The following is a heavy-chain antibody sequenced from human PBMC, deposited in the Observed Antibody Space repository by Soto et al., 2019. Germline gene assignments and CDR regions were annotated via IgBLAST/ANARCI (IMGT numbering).Heavy chain of an antibody. CDR1: GGTFSSYA. D-gene: IGHD3-16*01. CDR3: ARAGSKVSRDGYNLFGVWGRDFDY. Sequence: QVQLVQSGAEVKKPGSSVTVSCKASGGTFSSYAISWLRQAPGQGLEWMGGIIPIFGTANYAQKFQGRVTITSDKSTSTANMELSSLRSEDTAVYYCARAGSKVSRDGYNLFGVWGRDFDYWGQGTLVTVSS. J-gene: IGHJ4*02. V-gene: IGHV1-69*06. CDR2: IIPIFGTA.